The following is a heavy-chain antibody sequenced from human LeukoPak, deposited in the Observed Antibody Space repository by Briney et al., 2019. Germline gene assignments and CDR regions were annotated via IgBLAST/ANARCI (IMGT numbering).Heavy chain of an antibody. D-gene: IGHD1-14*01. V-gene: IGHV3-49*04. J-gene: IGHJ6*04. CDR2: IRSKAYGGTT. Sequence: QPGRSLRLSCTASGFTFGDYAMSWVRQAPGKGLEWVGFIRSKAYGGTTEYAASVKGRFTISRDDSKSIAYLQMNSLKTEDTAVYYCTSAGRVSCYYYGMDVWGKGTTVTVSS. CDR1: GFTFGDYA. CDR3: TSAGRVSCYYYGMDV.